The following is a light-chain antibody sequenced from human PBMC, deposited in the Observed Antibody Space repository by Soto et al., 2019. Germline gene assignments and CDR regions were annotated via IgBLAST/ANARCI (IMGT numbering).Light chain of an antibody. CDR1: QSVSSTY. V-gene: IGKV3-20*01. CDR3: QQYESSPTT. Sequence: EIVLTQSPGTLSLSPGERATLSCRASQSVSSTYLAWYQQKPGQAPRLLIYGASSRATGIPDRFSGSGSGTDFTLTISRLEPEDFAVYYCQQYESSPTTFGGGTKMEIK. J-gene: IGKJ4*01. CDR2: GAS.